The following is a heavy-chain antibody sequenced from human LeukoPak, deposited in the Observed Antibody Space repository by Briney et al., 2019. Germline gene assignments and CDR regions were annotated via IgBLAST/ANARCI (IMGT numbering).Heavy chain of an antibody. J-gene: IGHJ4*02. CDR1: GGSTNTSLYY. CDR3: ARAFFSGYFSDSFDY. Sequence: SETLSLTCTVSGGSTNTSLYYWGWIRQSPGKGLEWIGNIFSLGPTDYNPSLRSRVTLSIDTSKNQFSLKLRSVIAADTAVYYCARAFFSGYFSDSFDYWGPGALVTVSS. CDR2: IFSLGPT. V-gene: IGHV4-39*07. D-gene: IGHD5-12*01.